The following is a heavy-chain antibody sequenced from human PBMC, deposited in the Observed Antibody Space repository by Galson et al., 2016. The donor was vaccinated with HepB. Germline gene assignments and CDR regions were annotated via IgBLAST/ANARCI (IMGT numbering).Heavy chain of an antibody. Sequence: SLRLSCAASGFTFSSFAMDWVRQAPGKGLEWVSAISHSGGRTYYADSVKGRFTISRDNWQNTLYLQMNSLRAEDTAVYYCAKEIYGGWGQGTLVTVSS. J-gene: IGHJ4*02. V-gene: IGHV3-23*01. CDR2: ISHSGGRT. D-gene: IGHD3-10*01. CDR3: AKEIYGG. CDR1: GFTFSSFA.